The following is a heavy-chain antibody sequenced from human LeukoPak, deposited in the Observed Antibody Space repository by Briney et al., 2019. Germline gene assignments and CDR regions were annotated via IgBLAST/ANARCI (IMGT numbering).Heavy chain of an antibody. CDR2: MNPNSGNT. D-gene: IGHD1-7*01. J-gene: IGHJ4*02. Sequence: ASVKVSCKASGYTFTSYDINWVRQATGQGLEWMGWMNPNSGNTGYAQKFQGRVTMTRNISISTAYMELSSLRSEDTAVYYCIAFGELREFDYWGQGTLVTVSS. V-gene: IGHV1-8*01. CDR1: GYTFTSYD. CDR3: IAFGELREFDY.